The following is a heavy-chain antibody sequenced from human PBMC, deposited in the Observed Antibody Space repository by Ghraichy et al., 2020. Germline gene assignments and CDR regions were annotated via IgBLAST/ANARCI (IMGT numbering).Heavy chain of an antibody. CDR3: ASPIDYGDYVGAFDI. Sequence: SCAASGFAFSSYAIHWVRQAPGKGLEWVAVISYDGSNKYYADSVKGRFTISRDNSKNTLYLQMNSLRAEDTAVYYCASPIDYGDYVGAFDIWGQGTMVTVSS. D-gene: IGHD4-17*01. V-gene: IGHV3-30-3*01. CDR2: ISYDGSNK. J-gene: IGHJ3*02. CDR1: GFAFSSYA.